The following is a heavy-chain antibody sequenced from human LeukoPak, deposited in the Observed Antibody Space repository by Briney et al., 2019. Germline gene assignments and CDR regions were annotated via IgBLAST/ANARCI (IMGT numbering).Heavy chain of an antibody. CDR1: GYTFSDYG. Sequence: ASVKVSCKTSGYTFSDYGLNWVRQAPGQGLQWMGGISAYSGDINYSQKFQGRVTVTTDSATSTAYMDPRSLTSEDTGLYYCARTWTLLESPAFEIWGQGTMVTVS. D-gene: IGHD3/OR15-3a*01. J-gene: IGHJ3*02. V-gene: IGHV1-18*01. CDR2: ISAYSGDI. CDR3: ARTWTLLESPAFEI.